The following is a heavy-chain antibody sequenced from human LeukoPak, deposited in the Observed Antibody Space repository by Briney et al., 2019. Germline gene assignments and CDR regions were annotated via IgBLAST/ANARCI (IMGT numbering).Heavy chain of an antibody. D-gene: IGHD3-3*01. Sequence: ASVKVSCEASGYTFTDYYMHWVQQAPGKGLEWMGRVDPEDGETIYAEKFQGRVTITADTSTDTAYMELSSLRSEDTAVYYCATFPFGVVIIDYWGQGTLVTVSS. J-gene: IGHJ4*02. CDR2: VDPEDGET. V-gene: IGHV1-69-2*01. CDR1: GYTFTDYY. CDR3: ATFPFGVVIIDY.